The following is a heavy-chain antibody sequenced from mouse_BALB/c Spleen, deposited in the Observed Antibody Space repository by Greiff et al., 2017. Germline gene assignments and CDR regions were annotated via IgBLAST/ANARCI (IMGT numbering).Heavy chain of an antibody. D-gene: IGHD1-1*01. J-gene: IGHJ4*01. Sequence: VQLQESGAELVRPGVSVTISCKGSGYTFTDYAMHWVKQSHAKSLEWIGVISTYYGDASYNQKFKGKATMTVDKSSSTAYMELARLTSEDSAIYYCTRSDGDYAMDYWGQGTSVTVSS. CDR2: ISTYYGDA. CDR1: GYTFTDYA. V-gene: IGHV1S137*01. CDR3: TRSDGDYAMDY.